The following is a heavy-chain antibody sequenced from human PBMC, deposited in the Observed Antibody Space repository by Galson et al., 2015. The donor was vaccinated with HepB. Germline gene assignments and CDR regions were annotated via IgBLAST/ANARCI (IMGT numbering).Heavy chain of an antibody. J-gene: IGHJ4*02. CDR2: ISYDGSNK. Sequence: SLRLSCAASGFTFSSYAMHWVRQAPGKGLEWVAVISYDGSNKYYADSVKGRFTISRDNSKSTLYLQMNSLRAEDTAVYYCARDSRNYDFWSGLIDYWGQGTLVTVSS. V-gene: IGHV3-30-3*01. CDR1: GFTFSSYA. D-gene: IGHD3-3*01. CDR3: ARDSRNYDFWSGLIDY.